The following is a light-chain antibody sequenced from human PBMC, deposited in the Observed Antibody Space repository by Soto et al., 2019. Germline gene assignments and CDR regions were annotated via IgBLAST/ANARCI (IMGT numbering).Light chain of an antibody. CDR2: AAS. CDR3: QDSYTAPSFT. CDR1: QSISSY. J-gene: IGKJ3*01. V-gene: IGKV1-39*01. Sequence: DIQMTQSPSSLSASIGDRVTITCRASQSISSYLNWYQQKPGKAPRLLIYAASSLQSGVSSRFSGSGSGTDFTLTISSLQPEDFATYYCQDSYTAPSFTFGPGTKVDIE.